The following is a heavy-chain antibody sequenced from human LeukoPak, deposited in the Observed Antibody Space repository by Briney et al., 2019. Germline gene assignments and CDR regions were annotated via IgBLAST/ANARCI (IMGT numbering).Heavy chain of an antibody. V-gene: IGHV1-3*01. J-gene: IGHJ4*02. CDR2: INAGNGNT. CDR1: GYTFTSYA. Sequence: ASVKVSCKASGYTFTSYAMHCVRQAPGQRLEWMGWINAGNGNTKYSQKFQGRVTITRDTSASTAYMELSSLRSDDTAVYYCSKVLPPGIAGAANGAFDYWGQGTLVTVSS. CDR3: SKVLPPGIAGAANGAFDY. D-gene: IGHD6-19*01.